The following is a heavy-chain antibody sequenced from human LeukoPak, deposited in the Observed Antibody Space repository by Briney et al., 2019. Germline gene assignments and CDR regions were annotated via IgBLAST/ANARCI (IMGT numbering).Heavy chain of an antibody. CDR2: ISSSSSYI. CDR1: GFTFSSYS. D-gene: IGHD6-19*01. Sequence: GGSLRLSCAASGFTFSSYSMNWVRQAPGKGLGWVSSISSSSSYIYYADSVKGRFTISRDNAKNSLYLQMYSLRAEDTAVYYCARDPHSSVDCWGQGTLVAVSS. J-gene: IGHJ4*02. V-gene: IGHV3-21*01. CDR3: ARDPHSSVDC.